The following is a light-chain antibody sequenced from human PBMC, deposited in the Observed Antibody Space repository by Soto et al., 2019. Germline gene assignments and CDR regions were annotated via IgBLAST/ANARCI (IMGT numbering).Light chain of an antibody. Sequence: QSVLTQPASVSGSPGQSITISCTGTSSDVGSYNLVSWYQQHPGKAPKLMIYEGSKRPSGVSNRFPGSKSGNTASLTISGLQAEDEADYYCCSYAGRSTLYVVFGGGTKVTVL. CDR1: SSDVGSYNL. CDR2: EGS. CDR3: CSYAGRSTLYVV. J-gene: IGLJ2*01. V-gene: IGLV2-23*01.